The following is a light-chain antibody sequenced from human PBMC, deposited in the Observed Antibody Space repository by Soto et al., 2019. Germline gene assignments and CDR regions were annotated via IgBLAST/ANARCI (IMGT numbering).Light chain of an antibody. Sequence: EIVLTQSPCTLSLSPGERATLSCRASQSVSNNYLAWYQQKPGQAPRLLIYGASNRATGIPDRFSGSGSGTDFTLTISRLEPEDFAVYYCQQYGSSPPKVTFGQGTRLEIK. CDR1: QSVSNNY. V-gene: IGKV3-20*01. CDR3: QQYGSSPPKVT. CDR2: GAS. J-gene: IGKJ5*01.